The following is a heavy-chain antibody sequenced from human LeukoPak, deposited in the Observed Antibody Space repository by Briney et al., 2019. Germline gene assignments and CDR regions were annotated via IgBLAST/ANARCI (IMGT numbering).Heavy chain of an antibody. V-gene: IGHV4-59*12. CDR1: GGSISSYY. D-gene: IGHD3-9*01. J-gene: IGHJ3*02. Sequence: SETLSLTCTVSGGSISSYYWSWIRQPPGKGLEWIGYIYYSGSTNYNPSLKSRVTISVDTSKNQFSLKLSSVTAADTAVYYCARVGQYYDILTGYYNVDAFDIWGQGTMVTVSS. CDR3: ARVGQYYDILTGYYNVDAFDI. CDR2: IYYSGST.